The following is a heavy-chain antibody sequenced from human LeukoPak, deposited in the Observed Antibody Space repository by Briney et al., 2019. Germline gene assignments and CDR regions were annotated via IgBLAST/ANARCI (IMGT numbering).Heavy chain of an antibody. J-gene: IGHJ4*02. V-gene: IGHV3-21*01. D-gene: IGHD4-23*01. CDR2: ISSRSSYI. CDR1: GFTFSDYN. CDR3: ARDLPGKENFDY. Sequence: GGSLRLSCAASGFTFSDYNMNWVRQAPGKGLEWVSSISSRSSYIYYADSVKGRFTISRDNAKNSLYLQMNSLRAEDTAVYYCARDLPGKENFDYWGQGTLVTVSS.